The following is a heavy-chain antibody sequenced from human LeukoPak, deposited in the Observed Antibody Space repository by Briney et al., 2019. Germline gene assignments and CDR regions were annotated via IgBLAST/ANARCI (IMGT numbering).Heavy chain of an antibody. CDR2: IIPIFGTA. CDR1: GGTFSSYA. Sequence: ASVKVSCKASGGTFSSYAISWVRQAPGQGLEWMGGIIPIFGTANYAQKFQGRVTITADESTSTAYMELSSLRSEDTAMYYCARGGGDSSGYYLDYWGQGTLVTVSS. CDR3: ARGGGDSSGYYLDY. J-gene: IGHJ4*02. V-gene: IGHV1-69*13. D-gene: IGHD3-22*01.